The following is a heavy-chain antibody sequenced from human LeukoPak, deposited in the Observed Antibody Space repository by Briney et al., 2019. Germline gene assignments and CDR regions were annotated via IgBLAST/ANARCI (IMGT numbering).Heavy chain of an antibody. D-gene: IGHD3-3*01. Sequence: GASVKVSCKASGGTFSSYAISWVRQAPGQGLEWMGGIIPIFGTANYAQKFQGRVTITADESTSTAYMELSSLRSEDTAVYYCARDQQYYDFWSGPNLYYYYYGMDVWGQGTTVTVSS. CDR1: GGTFSSYA. V-gene: IGHV1-69*13. CDR2: IIPIFGTA. J-gene: IGHJ6*02. CDR3: ARDQQYYDFWSGPNLYYYYYGMDV.